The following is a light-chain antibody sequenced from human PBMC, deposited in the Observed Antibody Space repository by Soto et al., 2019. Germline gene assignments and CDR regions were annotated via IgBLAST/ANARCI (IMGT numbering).Light chain of an antibody. J-gene: IGKJ1*01. CDR3: QQYGSSPQ. V-gene: IGKV3-20*01. Sequence: EIVLSQSPGTMSLSPGERATSSCRASQSVSSSYLAWYQQKPGQAPRLLIYGASSRATGIPDRFSGSGSGTDFTLTISRLEPEDFAVYYCQQYGSSPQFGQGTKVDI. CDR1: QSVSSSY. CDR2: GAS.